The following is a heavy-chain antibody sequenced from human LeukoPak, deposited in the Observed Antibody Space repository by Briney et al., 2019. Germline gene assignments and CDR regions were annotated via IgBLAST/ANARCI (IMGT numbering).Heavy chain of an antibody. V-gene: IGHV4-34*01. CDR3: AGDPTTVIPTQYFSDD. CDR1: GGSFFGDR. J-gene: IGHJ4*02. CDR2: MNHLGIA. Sequence: SETLSLTCAVSGGSFFGDRWNWGRQVPGKGLEWNGEMNHLGIANYNPSLKSRVPLSVDTPKNQFSLRLRSVTAADTAVYYCAGDPTTVIPTQYFSDDWGQGTLVTVSS. D-gene: IGHD4-17*01.